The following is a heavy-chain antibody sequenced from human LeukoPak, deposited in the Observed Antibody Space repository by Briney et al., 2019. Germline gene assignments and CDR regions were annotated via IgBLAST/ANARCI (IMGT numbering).Heavy chain of an antibody. D-gene: IGHD3-22*01. CDR3: ARDLDENYYDSSGYSLDY. CDR2: IWYDGSNK. V-gene: IGHV3-33*01. Sequence: PGRSLRLSCAASGFTFSSYGMHWVRQAPGKGLEWGAVIWYDGSNKYYADSVKGRFTISRDNSKNTLCLQMNSLRAEDTAVYYCARDLDENYYDSSGYSLDYWGQGTLVTVSS. CDR1: GFTFSSYG. J-gene: IGHJ4*02.